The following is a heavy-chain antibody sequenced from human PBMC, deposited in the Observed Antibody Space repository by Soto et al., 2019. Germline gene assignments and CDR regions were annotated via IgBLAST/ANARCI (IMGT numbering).Heavy chain of an antibody. CDR3: ARGVYRSSSGEYFQY. V-gene: IGHV1-18*01. Sequence: ASVKVSCKASDYIFTTYGISWVRQAPGQGLEWMGWVSPYSNITNYAQKFQGRVTMTTDTSTSTGYMELRSLRSDDKAVYFCARGVYRSSSGEYFQYWGQGTLVTVSS. D-gene: IGHD6-6*01. CDR2: VSPYSNIT. CDR1: DYIFTTYG. J-gene: IGHJ1*01.